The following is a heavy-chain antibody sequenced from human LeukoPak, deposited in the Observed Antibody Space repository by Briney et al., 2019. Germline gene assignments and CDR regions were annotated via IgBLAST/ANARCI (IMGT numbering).Heavy chain of an antibody. CDR1: GGSISSSSYY. CDR2: IYYSGST. CDR3: ARAGSVGFDP. V-gene: IGHV4-39*07. D-gene: IGHD4-23*01. J-gene: IGHJ5*02. Sequence: PSETLSLTCTVSGGSISSSSYYWGWIRQPPGKGLEWIGSIYYSGSTYYNPSLESRVTISLDTSKNQFSLKLSSVTAADTAVYYCARAGSVGFDPWGQGTLVTVSS.